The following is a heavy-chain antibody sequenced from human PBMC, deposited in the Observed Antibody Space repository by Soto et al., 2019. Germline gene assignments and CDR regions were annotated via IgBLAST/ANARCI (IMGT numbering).Heavy chain of an antibody. D-gene: IGHD1-26*01. Sequence: QLQLVQSGGEVKTPGASVKVSCTTSGYTFTSHGISWVRQAPGQGLEWMGWISTYNGKTDDAQKFQGRVTMTADTRTSTVYMEVRSLRSDETAGYYCARLLTEGATYREDAFDMWGQGTKVTVSS. CDR2: ISTYNGKT. CDR3: ARLLTEGATYREDAFDM. CDR1: GYTFTSHG. J-gene: IGHJ3*02. V-gene: IGHV1-18*01.